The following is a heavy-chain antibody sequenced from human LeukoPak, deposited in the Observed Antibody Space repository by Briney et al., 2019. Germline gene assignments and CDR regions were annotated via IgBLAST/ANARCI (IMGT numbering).Heavy chain of an antibody. CDR2: IYYSGST. Sequence: SETLSLTCAVSGGSISSGGYSWSWIRQPPGKGLEWIGYIYYSGSTYYNPALKSRVTISVDTSKNQFSLKLSSVTAADTAVYYCARDGRGYSRTTWFDPWGQGTLVTVSS. V-gene: IGHV4-30-4*07. CDR1: GGSISSGGYS. J-gene: IGHJ5*02. CDR3: ARDGRGYSRTTWFDP. D-gene: IGHD5-18*01.